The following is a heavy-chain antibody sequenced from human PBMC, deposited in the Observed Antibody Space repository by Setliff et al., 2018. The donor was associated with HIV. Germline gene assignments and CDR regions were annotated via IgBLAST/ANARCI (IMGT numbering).Heavy chain of an antibody. V-gene: IGHV7-4-1*02. J-gene: IGHJ6*03. Sequence: ASVKVSCKASGYTFTKYGISWVRQAPGQGLEWLGWINTNTENPTYAQGFTGRFVFSLDTSVSAAFLQISSLKAEDTAVYYCARAQALSRVYYMDVWGKRDHGHRLL. CDR1: GYTFTKYG. CDR3: ARAQALSRVYYMDV. CDR2: INTNTENP.